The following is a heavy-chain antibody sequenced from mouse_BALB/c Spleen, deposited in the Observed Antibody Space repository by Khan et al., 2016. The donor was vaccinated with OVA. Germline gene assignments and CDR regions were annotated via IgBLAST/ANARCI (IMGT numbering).Heavy chain of an antibody. CDR1: GYSITRDYA. J-gene: IGHJ4*01. Sequence: EVQLQESGPGLVKPSQSLSLTCTVTGYSITRDYAWNWIRQFPGNKLEWMGYISNGGSTTYNPSLKSRISITRDTSKNRFFLQLNSVTTEDTATYYCSSELGRYYAMDYWGQGTSVTVSS. CDR3: SSELGRYYAMDY. D-gene: IGHD4-1*01. V-gene: IGHV3-2*02. CDR2: ISNGGST.